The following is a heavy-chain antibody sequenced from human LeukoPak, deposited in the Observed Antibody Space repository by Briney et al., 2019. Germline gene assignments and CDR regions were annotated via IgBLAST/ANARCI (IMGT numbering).Heavy chain of an antibody. Sequence: GGSLRLSCAASGFTFSNFLMTWVRQAPGKGPEWVSAISGSGGDTYYADSVKGRFTISRDNSKNTLYLQMNSLRAEDAAVYYCAKKGATTGDFDYWGQGTLVTVSS. CDR3: AKKGATTGDFDY. J-gene: IGHJ4*02. CDR2: ISGSGGDT. D-gene: IGHD1-26*01. CDR1: GFTFSNFL. V-gene: IGHV3-23*01.